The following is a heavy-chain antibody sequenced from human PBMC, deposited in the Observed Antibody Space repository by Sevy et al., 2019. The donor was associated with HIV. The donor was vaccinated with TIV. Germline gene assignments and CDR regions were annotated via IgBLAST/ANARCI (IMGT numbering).Heavy chain of an antibody. J-gene: IGHJ3*02. CDR2: IYPGDSDT. CDR1: GYSFTSYW. D-gene: IGHD3-16*02. V-gene: IGHV5-51*01. CDR3: ASLESDLGELSLGGFRAFDI. Sequence: GESQKISCKGSGYSFTSYWIGWVRQMPGKGLEWMGIIYPGDSDTRYSPSFQGQVTISADKSISTAYLQWSSLKASDTAMYYCASLESDLGELSLGGFRAFDIWGQGTMVTVSS.